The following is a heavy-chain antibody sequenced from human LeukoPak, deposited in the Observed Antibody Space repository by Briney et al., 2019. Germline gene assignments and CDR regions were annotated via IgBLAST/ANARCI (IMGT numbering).Heavy chain of an antibody. CDR3: ARGDSGSYPFDY. Sequence: PSETLSLTCTVSGGSIGSGGYYWSWIRQHPGKGLEWIGYIYYSGSTYYNPSLKSRVTISVDTSKNQFSLKLSSVTAADTAVYYCARGDSGSYPFDYWGRGTLVTVSS. J-gene: IGHJ4*02. V-gene: IGHV4-31*03. CDR2: IYYSGST. D-gene: IGHD1-26*01. CDR1: GGSIGSGGYY.